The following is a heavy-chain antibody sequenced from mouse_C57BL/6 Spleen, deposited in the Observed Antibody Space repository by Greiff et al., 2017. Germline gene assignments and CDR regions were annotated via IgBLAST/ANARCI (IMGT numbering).Heavy chain of an antibody. CDR2: INPNNGGT. CDR1: GYTFTDYY. J-gene: IGHJ2*01. CDR3: ASSRVYFDY. Sequence: VQLQQSGPELVKPGASVKISCKASGYTFTDYYMNWVKQSPGKSLEWIGDINPNNGGTSYNQKFKGKATLTVDKSSSTAYMELRSLTSEDSAVYYCASSRVYFDYWGQGTTLTVSS. V-gene: IGHV1-26*01.